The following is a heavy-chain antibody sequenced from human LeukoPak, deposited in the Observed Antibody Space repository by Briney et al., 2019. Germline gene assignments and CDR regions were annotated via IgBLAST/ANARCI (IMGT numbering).Heavy chain of an antibody. CDR1: GFIFSSYW. Sequence: PGGSLRLSCAASGFIFSSYWMSWVRQAPGKGLEWVANIKQAGTEKYYVDSVKGRFTISRDNSKNTLYLQMNSLRAEDTAVYYCARWQQLVLYYYYGMDVWGQGTTVTVSS. V-gene: IGHV3-7*01. CDR2: IKQAGTEK. D-gene: IGHD6-13*01. CDR3: ARWQQLVLYYYYGMDV. J-gene: IGHJ6*02.